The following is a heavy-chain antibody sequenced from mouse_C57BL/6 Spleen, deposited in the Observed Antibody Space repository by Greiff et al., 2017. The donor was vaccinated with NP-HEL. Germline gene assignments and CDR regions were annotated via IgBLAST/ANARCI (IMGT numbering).Heavy chain of an antibody. CDR3: ARSRVRYGSFDY. J-gene: IGHJ2*01. CDR1: GYTFTSYW. D-gene: IGHD1-1*01. V-gene: IGHV1-52*01. Sequence: QVQLQQPGAELVRPGSSVKLTCKASGYTFTSYWMHWVKQRPIQGLEWIGNIDPSDSETHYNQKFKDKATLTVDKSSSTAYMQLSSLTSEDSAVYYCARSRVRYGSFDYWGQGTTLTVSS. CDR2: IDPSDSET.